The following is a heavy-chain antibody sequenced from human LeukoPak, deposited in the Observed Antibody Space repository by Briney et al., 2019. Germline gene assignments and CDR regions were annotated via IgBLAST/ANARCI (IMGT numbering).Heavy chain of an antibody. CDR2: INHSGST. Sequence: SETLSLTCAVYGGSFSGYYWSWIRQPPGKGLEWIGEINHSGSTNYNPSLKSRVTISVGTSKNQFSLKLSSVTAADTAVYYCARSNYDFWSGYYQRGAWFDPWGQGTLVTVSS. J-gene: IGHJ5*02. CDR1: GGSFSGYY. V-gene: IGHV4-34*01. D-gene: IGHD3-3*01. CDR3: ARSNYDFWSGYYQRGAWFDP.